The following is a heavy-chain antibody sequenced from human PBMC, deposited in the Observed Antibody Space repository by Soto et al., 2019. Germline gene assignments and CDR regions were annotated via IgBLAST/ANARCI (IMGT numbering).Heavy chain of an antibody. CDR3: VAELDFGKLSVV. V-gene: IGHV1-69*01. CDR1: GDTFKNSV. Sequence: QVQLVQSGVEVKKPGSSVRVSCKASGDTFKNSVISWVRQAPGQGLEWMGGTIPLFGTTDYDQKFQGRLTITTDESTTTADMEVSRLTSEDTAVYYCVAELDFGKLSVVWGQGTTVIVSS. CDR2: TIPLFGTT. D-gene: IGHD3-10*01. J-gene: IGHJ6*02.